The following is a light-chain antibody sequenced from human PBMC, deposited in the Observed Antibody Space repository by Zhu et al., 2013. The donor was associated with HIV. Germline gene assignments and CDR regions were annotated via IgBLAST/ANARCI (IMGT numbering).Light chain of an antibody. CDR3: QQYGSSFTWT. J-gene: IGKJ1*01. V-gene: IGKV3-20*01. CDR1: QSVSSSY. Sequence: EIVLTQSPGTLSLSPGERATLSCRASQSVSSSYFAWYQQKPGQSPRLLIHSSSKRATGIPDRFSGSGSGTEFSLSISRLEPEDFGLYYCQQYGSSFTWTFGQGTKVEMK. CDR2: SSS.